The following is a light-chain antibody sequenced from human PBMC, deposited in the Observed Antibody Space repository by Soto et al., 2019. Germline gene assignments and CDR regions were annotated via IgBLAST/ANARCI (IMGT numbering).Light chain of an antibody. CDR1: QSVRNN. CDR3: HQYDNWWT. J-gene: IGKJ4*02. CDR2: GVS. Sequence: LGVTQSPITMSVSPGERSTFLFRASQSVRNNLGWYQQKPGEATRLLIYGVSTRATGVPARFSGSGSGTDFTLTISSLQPEDFAVYYCHQYDNWWTFGGGTKVDIK. V-gene: IGKV3-15*01.